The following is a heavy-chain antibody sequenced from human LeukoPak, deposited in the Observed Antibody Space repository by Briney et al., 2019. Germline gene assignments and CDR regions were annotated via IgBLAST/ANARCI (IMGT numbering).Heavy chain of an antibody. Sequence: PSETLSLTCTVSGGSISSYYWSWIRQPPGKGLEWIGYIYYSGSTNYDPSLKSRVTISVDTSKNQFSLKLSSVTAADTAVYYCARGVSYYDSSGYYNEYFQHWGQGTLVTVSS. CDR2: IYYSGST. CDR1: GGSISSYY. D-gene: IGHD3-22*01. V-gene: IGHV4-59*08. CDR3: ARGVSYYDSSGYYNEYFQH. J-gene: IGHJ1*01.